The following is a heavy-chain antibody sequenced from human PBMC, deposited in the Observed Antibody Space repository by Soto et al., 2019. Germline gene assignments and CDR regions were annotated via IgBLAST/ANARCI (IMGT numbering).Heavy chain of an antibody. CDR2: TNDRGNT. V-gene: IGHV4-34*01. CDR3: ARRIRVGGSGSYWNDPYYFYYGMDV. Sequence: SETLSLTCAVYGGSFSGFYWSWIRQPPGKGLEWIGETNDRGNTKYTPSVESRVTISLDTSNNQLSLKVTSVTAADTAVYYCARRIRVGGSGSYWNDPYYFYYGMDVWGQGTTVTVSS. CDR1: GGSFSGFY. J-gene: IGHJ6*02. D-gene: IGHD3-10*01.